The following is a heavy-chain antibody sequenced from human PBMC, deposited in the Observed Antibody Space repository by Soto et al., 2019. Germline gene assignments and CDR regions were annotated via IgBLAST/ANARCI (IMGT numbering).Heavy chain of an antibody. CDR3: AREADYVNWFDP. CDR1: GFTFSTFN. D-gene: IGHD4-17*01. CDR2: ISSSGSTI. V-gene: IGHV3-48*01. Sequence: PGGSLRLSCAASGFTFSTFNMNWVRQAPGKGLEWVSYISSSGSTIYYADSVKGRFTISRDNAKNSLYLQMNSLRAEDTAVYYCAREADYVNWFDPWGQGTLVTVSS. J-gene: IGHJ5*02.